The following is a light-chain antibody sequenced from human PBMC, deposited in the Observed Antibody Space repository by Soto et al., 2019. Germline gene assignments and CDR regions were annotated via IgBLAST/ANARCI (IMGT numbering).Light chain of an antibody. CDR3: QQYGSSPWT. Sequence: EIVLTQSPGTLSLSPGERATLSCRASQSVSSSYLAWYQQKPGQAPRLLICGASSRATGIPDRFRGSGSGTDFTLSISRLEPEDFAVYYCQQYGSSPWTFGQGTKVDI. V-gene: IGKV3-20*01. CDR2: GAS. CDR1: QSVSSSY. J-gene: IGKJ1*01.